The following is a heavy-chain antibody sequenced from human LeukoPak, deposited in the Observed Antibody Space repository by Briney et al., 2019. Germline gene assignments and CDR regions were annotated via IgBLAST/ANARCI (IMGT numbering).Heavy chain of an antibody. CDR3: ARPNYGGSPYYFGY. Sequence: KASETLSLTCTVSGYSISSGYYWGWIRQPPGKGLEWIGSIYHSGSTYYNTPLRRRATISVDTSKNHFSLKLSPVTDAGTAVYYCARPNYGGSPYYFGYWGQGTLVTVSS. D-gene: IGHD4-23*01. V-gene: IGHV4-38-2*02. CDR1: GYSISSGYY. CDR2: IYHSGST. J-gene: IGHJ4*02.